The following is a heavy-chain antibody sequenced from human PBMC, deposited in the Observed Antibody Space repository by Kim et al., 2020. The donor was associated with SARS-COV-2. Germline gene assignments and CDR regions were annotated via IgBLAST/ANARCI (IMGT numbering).Heavy chain of an antibody. J-gene: IGHJ3*02. Sequence: SETLSLTCTVSGGSISSSSYYWGWIRQPPGKGLEWIGSIYYSGSTYYNPSLKSRVTISVDTSKNQFSLKLSSVTAADTAVYYCARHRLKLAYCGGDCYYDACGIWGQGTMVTVSS. CDR2: IYYSGST. CDR1: GGSISSSSYY. D-gene: IGHD2-21*02. CDR3: ARHRLKLAYCGGDCYYDACGI. V-gene: IGHV4-39*01.